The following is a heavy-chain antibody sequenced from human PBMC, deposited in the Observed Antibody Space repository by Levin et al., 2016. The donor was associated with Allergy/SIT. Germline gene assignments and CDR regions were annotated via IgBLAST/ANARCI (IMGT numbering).Heavy chain of an antibody. CDR3: ARGYYDFWKFDL. J-gene: IGHJ5*02. D-gene: IGHD3-3*01. Sequence: WIRQPPGKGLEWIGEIYHSGSTNYNPSLKSRVTISVDKSKNQFSLKLSSVTAADTAVYYCARGYYDFWKFDLWGQGTLVTVSS. V-gene: IGHV4-4*02. CDR2: IYHSGST.